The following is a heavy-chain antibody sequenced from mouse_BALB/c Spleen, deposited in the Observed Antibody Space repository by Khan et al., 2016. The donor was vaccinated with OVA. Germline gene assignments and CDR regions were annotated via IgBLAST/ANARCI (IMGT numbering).Heavy chain of an antibody. V-gene: IGHV1-4*01. CDR1: GYTFTNYT. J-gene: IGHJ2*01. Sequence: QVQLKQSGAELARPGASVKMSCKASGYTFTNYTIHWIKQRPGQGLEWIGYINPSSNYSNYNQKFKDKATLTEDKSSSTAYMQLSSMTSDDSSFYSIVRIPVPPYYFDSWGQGTTLTVSS. CDR2: INPSSNYS. CDR3: VRIPVPPYYFDS.